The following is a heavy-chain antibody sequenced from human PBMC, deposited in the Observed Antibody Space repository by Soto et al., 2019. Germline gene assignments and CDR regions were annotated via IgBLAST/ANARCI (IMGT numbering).Heavy chain of an antibody. D-gene: IGHD2-15*01. CDR1: GYTFSRFS. J-gene: IGHJ4*02. CDR2: ISGNTGKT. Sequence: VQLVQSGAEVKKPGASVKVSCKASGYTFSRFSISWGRQAPGQGLEWMGWISGNTGKTHYAQKFQDRVTMTADTSTNTAHMELRSLRSDDTAVYYCARETGVVVIVKGEFEFWGQGTLVTVSS. CDR3: ARETGVVVIVKGEFEF. V-gene: IGHV1-18*04.